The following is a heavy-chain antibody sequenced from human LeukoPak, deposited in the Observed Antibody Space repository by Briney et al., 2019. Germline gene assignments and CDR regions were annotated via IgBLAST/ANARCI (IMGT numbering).Heavy chain of an antibody. J-gene: IGHJ6*03. V-gene: IGHV3-30*02. CDR1: GFTFNSYD. CDR3: AREIGDYYYYMDV. CDR2: IRYDGSNK. D-gene: IGHD3-3*01. Sequence: PGGSLRLSCVVSGFTFNSYDMHWVRQAPGKGLEWVAFIRYDGSNKYYADSVKGRFTISRDNSKNMLFLQMNSLRAEDTAVYYCAREIGDYYYYMDVWGKGTTVTVSS.